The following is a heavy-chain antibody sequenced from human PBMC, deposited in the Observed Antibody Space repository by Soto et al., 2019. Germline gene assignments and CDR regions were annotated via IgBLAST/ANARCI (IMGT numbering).Heavy chain of an antibody. Sequence: GESLKISCKGSGYSFTIYWISWVLQMTWKGLEWMGRIDPSDSYTNYSPSFQGHVTISADKSISTAYLQWSSLKASDTAMYYCARLSVLRFLEWYPKFDPWGQGTLVTVSS. V-gene: IGHV5-10-1*01. D-gene: IGHD3-3*01. CDR1: GYSFTIYW. J-gene: IGHJ5*02. CDR3: ARLSVLRFLEWYPKFDP. CDR2: IDPSDSYT.